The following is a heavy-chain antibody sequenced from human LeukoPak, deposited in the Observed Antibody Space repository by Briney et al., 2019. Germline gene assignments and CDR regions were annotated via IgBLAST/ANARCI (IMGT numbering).Heavy chain of an antibody. Sequence: SQTLSLACAVSGGSISSGGYSWSWIRQPPGKGLEWIGYIYHSGSTYYNPSLKSRVTISVDRSKNQFSLKLSSVTAADTAVYYCARGYSYGGVDYWGQGTLVTVSS. V-gene: IGHV4-30-2*01. CDR1: GGSISSGGYS. CDR2: IYHSGST. CDR3: ARGYSYGGVDY. D-gene: IGHD5-18*01. J-gene: IGHJ4*02.